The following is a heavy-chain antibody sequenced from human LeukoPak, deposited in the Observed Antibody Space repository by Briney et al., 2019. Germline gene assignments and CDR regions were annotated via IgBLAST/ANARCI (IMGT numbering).Heavy chain of an antibody. V-gene: IGHV1-46*01. Sequence: ASVKVSCKASGYTFTNYYIHWVRQAPGQGLEWMGITDPSDGTTRYTQKFQGRVTMTRDTSTSTVFMELSSLRSEDTAVYYCARDRRYGSGSYYPDAFDIWGQGAMVTVSS. CDR2: TDPSDGTT. J-gene: IGHJ3*02. D-gene: IGHD3-10*01. CDR1: GYTFTNYY. CDR3: ARDRRYGSGSYYPDAFDI.